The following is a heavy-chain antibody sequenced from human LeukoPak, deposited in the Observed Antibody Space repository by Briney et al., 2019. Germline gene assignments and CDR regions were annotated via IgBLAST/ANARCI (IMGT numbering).Heavy chain of an antibody. J-gene: IGHJ3*02. CDR3: ARHSLIAVAGTLAAFDI. Sequence: ESRKISCKGSGYSFTSYWIGWVRQMPGKGLEWMGIIYPGDSDTRYSPSFQGQVTISADKSISTAYLQWSSLKASDTAMYYCARHSLIAVAGTLAAFDIWGQGTMATDSS. D-gene: IGHD6-19*01. CDR2: IYPGDSDT. CDR1: GYSFTSYW. V-gene: IGHV5-51*01.